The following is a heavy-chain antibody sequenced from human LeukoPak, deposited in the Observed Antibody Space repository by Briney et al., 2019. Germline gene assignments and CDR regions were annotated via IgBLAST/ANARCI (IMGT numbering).Heavy chain of an antibody. CDR2: IYHSRST. V-gene: IGHV4-59*12. D-gene: IGHD6-13*01. Sequence: SETLSLTCTVSGGSINNYYWSWIRQPPGKGLEWIGYIYHSRSTYYNPSLKSRVTISVDRSKNQFSLKLSSVTAADTAVYYCASLLSSSPFNWFDPWGQGTLVTVSS. CDR1: GGSINNYY. J-gene: IGHJ5*02. CDR3: ASLLSSSPFNWFDP.